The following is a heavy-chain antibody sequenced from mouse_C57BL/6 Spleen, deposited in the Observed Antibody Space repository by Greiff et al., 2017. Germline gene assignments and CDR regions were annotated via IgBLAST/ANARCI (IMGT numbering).Heavy chain of an antibody. D-gene: IGHD2-2*01. CDR3: TREMVTWYFDV. Sequence: EVKLMESGEGLVKPGGSLKLSCAASGFTFSSYAMSWVRQTPEKRLEWVAYISSGGDYIYYADTVKGRFTISRDNARNTLYLQMSSLKSEDTAMYYCTREMVTWYFDVWGTGTTVTVSS. V-gene: IGHV5-9-1*02. CDR1: GFTFSSYA. J-gene: IGHJ1*03. CDR2: ISSGGDYI.